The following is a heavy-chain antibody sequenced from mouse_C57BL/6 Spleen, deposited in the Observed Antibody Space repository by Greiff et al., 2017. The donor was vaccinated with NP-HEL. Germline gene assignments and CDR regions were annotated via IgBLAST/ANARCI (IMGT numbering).Heavy chain of an antibody. Sequence: EVKLVESGEGLVKPGGSLKLSCAASGFTFSSYAMSWVRQTPEKRLEWVAYISSGGDYIYYADTVKGRFPISRDNARNTLYLQMSSLKSEDTAMYYCTRGGGYGSSSGGYYFDYWGQGTTLTVSS. CDR1: GFTFSSYA. V-gene: IGHV5-9-1*02. CDR2: ISSGGDYI. J-gene: IGHJ2*01. CDR3: TRGGGYGSSSGGYYFDY. D-gene: IGHD1-1*01.